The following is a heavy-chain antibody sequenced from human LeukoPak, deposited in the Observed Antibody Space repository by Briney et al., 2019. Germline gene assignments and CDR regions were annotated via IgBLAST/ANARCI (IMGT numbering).Heavy chain of an antibody. CDR1: GFTFSSYS. J-gene: IGHJ4*02. CDR3: ARDLLGWELHYFDY. Sequence: PGGSLRLSCAASGFTFSSYSMNWVRQAPGKGLEWVSSISSFSRYIYYADSVKGRFSISRDNAKNSLYLQMNSLRAEDTAVYYCARDLLGWELHYFDYWGQGTLVTVSS. V-gene: IGHV3-21*01. CDR2: ISSFSRYI. D-gene: IGHD1-26*01.